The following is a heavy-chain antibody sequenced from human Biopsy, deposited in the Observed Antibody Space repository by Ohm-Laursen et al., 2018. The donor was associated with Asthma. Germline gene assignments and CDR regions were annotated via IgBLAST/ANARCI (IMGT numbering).Heavy chain of an antibody. D-gene: IGHD1-14*01. J-gene: IGHJ4*02. CDR1: GFSLSSSGAN. CDR2: IDWEEDK. V-gene: IGHV2-70*04. Sequence: ATQTLTLTFSFSGFSLSSSGANVNWIRQPPGKALEWLARIDWEEDKFYGTSLRTRLTISKGSSEDQVVLTMTNMGPVDTATYYCTRHNDYWGPGILVTASS. CDR3: TRHNDY.